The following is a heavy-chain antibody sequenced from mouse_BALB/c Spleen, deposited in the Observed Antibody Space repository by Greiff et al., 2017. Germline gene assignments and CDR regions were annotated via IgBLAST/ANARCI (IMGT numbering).Heavy chain of an antibody. J-gene: IGHJ2*01. CDR2: IYPGDGDT. V-gene: IGHV1-80*01. CDR1: GYAFSSYW. D-gene: IGHD2-1*01. Sequence: VQLVESGAELVRPGSSVKISCKASGYAFSSYWMNWVKQRPGQGLEWIGQIYPGDGDTNYNGKFKGKATLTADKSSSTAYMQLSSLTSEDSAVYFCARSGGNYGFDYWGQGTTLTVSS. CDR3: ARSGGNYGFDY.